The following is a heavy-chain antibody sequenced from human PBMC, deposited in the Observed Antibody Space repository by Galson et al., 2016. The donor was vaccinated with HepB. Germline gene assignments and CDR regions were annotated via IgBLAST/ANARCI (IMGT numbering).Heavy chain of an antibody. D-gene: IGHD3-16*01. CDR2: IWYDGGKK. CDR1: GFTFSSYG. J-gene: IGHJ4*02. CDR3: ARDGGVKVGGDY. V-gene: IGHV3-33*01. Sequence: SLRLSCAASGFTFSSYGMHWVRQAPGKGLEWVAIIWYDGGKKYYADSVKGRFTISRDNSKNTLYLQMNSLRAEDTAVYYCARDGGVKVGGDYWGQGTLVTVSS.